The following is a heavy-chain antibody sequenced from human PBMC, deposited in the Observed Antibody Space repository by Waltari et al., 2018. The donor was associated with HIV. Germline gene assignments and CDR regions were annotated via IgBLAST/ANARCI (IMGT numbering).Heavy chain of an antibody. CDR3: ARQGGSYGPDWYFDL. V-gene: IGHV3-21*01. J-gene: IGHJ2*01. Sequence: EVQLLECGGGLVKPGGSLRLSCAASGFTFRSYSMNWVRQAQGKVLEWVSSITSGSYMFYVDSVKGRFTIFRDNTKNSLYLQMNSLRAEDTAVYYCARQGGSYGPDWYFDLWGRGTLVTVSS. CDR1: GFTFRSYS. D-gene: IGHD5-18*01. CDR2: ITSGSYM.